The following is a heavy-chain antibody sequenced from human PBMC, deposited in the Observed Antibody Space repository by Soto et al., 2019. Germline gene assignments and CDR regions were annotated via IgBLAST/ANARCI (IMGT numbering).Heavy chain of an antibody. CDR1: GGSIRSGDSY. CDR2: IYYSGSA. CDR3: ARTHHSDRSGTDY. V-gene: IGHV4-30-4*01. J-gene: IGHJ4*02. D-gene: IGHD3-22*01. Sequence: PSETLSLTCTVSGGSIRSGDSYWSWIRQPPGKGLEWIGYIYYSGSAYYNPSLKSRVTISLDTSKNQFSLNLSSVTAADTAVYYCARTHHSDRSGTDYWGQGTLATVPP.